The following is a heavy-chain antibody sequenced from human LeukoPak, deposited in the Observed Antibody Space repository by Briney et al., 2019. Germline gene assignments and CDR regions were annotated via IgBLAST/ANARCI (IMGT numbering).Heavy chain of an antibody. V-gene: IGHV4-59*01. J-gene: IGHJ3*02. D-gene: IGHD2-2*01. CDR2: IYYSGSP. CDR3: AKSNRYCDTASCYEAFDI. CDR1: RASISIYS. Sequence: SETLSLTCTVSRASISIYSWSWIRQPPGQGLEWLGYIYYSGSPNYNPSLKNRVTMSVNTSANHFSLLEKSVTAADTAVYYCAKSNRYCDTASCYEAFDIWGQGTMVTVSS.